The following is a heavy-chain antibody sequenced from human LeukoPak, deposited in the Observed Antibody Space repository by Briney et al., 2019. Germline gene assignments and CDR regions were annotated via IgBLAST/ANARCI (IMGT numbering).Heavy chain of an antibody. Sequence: PSETLSLTCTVSGGSISSYYWGWIRQRPGQGLEYIGGVYYTGTASYAPSFKSRVTMSVDTSRNQFSLKLTSMTDADTAFYYCARQTSRFDPWGQGILVTVSS. V-gene: IGHV4-39*01. CDR3: ARQTSRFDP. CDR2: VYYTGTA. J-gene: IGHJ5*02. CDR1: GGSISSYY.